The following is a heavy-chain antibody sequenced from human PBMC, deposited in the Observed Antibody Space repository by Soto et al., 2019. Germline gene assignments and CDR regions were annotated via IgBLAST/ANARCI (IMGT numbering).Heavy chain of an antibody. CDR2: IDPSDSYT. D-gene: IGHD6-13*01. CDR3: ARQSSSWHDAFDI. Sequence: GESLKISCKGSGHSFTSYWISWVRQMPGKGLEWMGRIDPSDSYTNYSPSFQGHVTISADKSISTAYLQWSSLKASDTAMYYCARQSSSWHDAFDIWGQGTMVTVSS. V-gene: IGHV5-10-1*01. CDR1: GHSFTSYW. J-gene: IGHJ3*02.